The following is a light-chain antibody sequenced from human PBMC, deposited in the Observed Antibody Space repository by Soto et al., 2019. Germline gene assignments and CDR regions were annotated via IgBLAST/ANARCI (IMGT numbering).Light chain of an antibody. CDR1: QSVSSSY. Sequence: EIVLTQSPGTLSLSPGEGATLSCRASQSVSSSYLAWYQQKPGQAPRLLIYGASTRAAGISDRFSGSGSGTDFTLTISRLEPEDFAVYYCQQYGSSPYTFGQGTKVDIK. CDR3: QQYGSSPYT. CDR2: GAS. J-gene: IGKJ2*01. V-gene: IGKV3-20*01.